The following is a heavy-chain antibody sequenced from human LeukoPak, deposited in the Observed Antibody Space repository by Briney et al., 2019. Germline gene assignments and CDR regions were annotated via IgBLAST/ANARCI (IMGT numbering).Heavy chain of an antibody. CDR3: ARAITMVRGVTIDLGMDV. Sequence: SETLSLTCTVSGGSISSYYWSWIRQPAGKGLEWIGRIYTSGSTNYNPSLKSRVTMSVDTSKNQFSLKLSSVTAADTAEYYCARAITMVRGVTIDLGMDVWGQGTTVTVSS. J-gene: IGHJ6*02. V-gene: IGHV4-4*07. CDR1: GGSISSYY. CDR2: IYTSGST. D-gene: IGHD3-10*01.